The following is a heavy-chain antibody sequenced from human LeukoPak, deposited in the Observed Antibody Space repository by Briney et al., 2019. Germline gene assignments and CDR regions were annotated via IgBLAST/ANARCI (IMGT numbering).Heavy chain of an antibody. CDR3: ARALDTRNSYEFGY. CDR1: GFTFSNYW. CDR2: INRDGSEK. Sequence: GGSLRLSCAASGFTFSNYWMNWVRQAPGKGMEWVANINRDGSEKNYVDSVKGRFTISRDNAKNSLYLQMNSLRAEDTAIYYCARALDTRNSYEFGYWGQGILVTVSS. D-gene: IGHD5-18*01. J-gene: IGHJ4*02. V-gene: IGHV3-7*04.